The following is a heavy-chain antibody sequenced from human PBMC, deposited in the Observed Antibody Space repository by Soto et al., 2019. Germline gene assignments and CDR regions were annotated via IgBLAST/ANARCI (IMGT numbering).Heavy chain of an antibody. J-gene: IGHJ4*02. V-gene: IGHV3-30*03. D-gene: IGHD5-18*01. Sequence: QAHLVESGGGVVQPGRSLRLSCAASGFTFTSYGMHWVRQAPGTRLEWVAVISYDGGLQHYADSVKGRFTISRDNSKNIVLLEMNRLLAEDTAVYYCVSDRGYGHASVPYSWGQGTLVSVSS. CDR2: ISYDGGLQ. CDR1: GFTFTSYG. CDR3: VSDRGYGHASVPYS.